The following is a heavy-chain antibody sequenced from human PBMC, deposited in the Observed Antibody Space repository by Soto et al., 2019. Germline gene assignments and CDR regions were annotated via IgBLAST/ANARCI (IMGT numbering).Heavy chain of an antibody. CDR2: IIPIFGTA. Sequence: QVQLVQSGAEVKKPGSSVKVSCKASGGTFSSYAISWVRQAPGQGLEWMGGIIPIFGTANYAQKFQVRVTXPXDXSPXTAYMELSSLRSDDTAVYYCARHVPAAGYYYGMDVWGQGTTVTVSS. CDR1: GGTFSSYA. CDR3: ARHVPAAGYYYGMDV. D-gene: IGHD2-2*01. V-gene: IGHV1-69*05. J-gene: IGHJ6*02.